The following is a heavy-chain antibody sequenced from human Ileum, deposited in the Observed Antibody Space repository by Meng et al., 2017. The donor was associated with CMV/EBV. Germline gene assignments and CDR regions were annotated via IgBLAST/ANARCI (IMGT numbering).Heavy chain of an antibody. Sequence: VKVSCKASGYTFTSYDINWVRQATGQGLEWMGWMNPNSGNTGYAQKFQGRVTMTRNTSISTAYMELSSLRSEDTAVYYCARRLSLYDFWSGYDGMDVWGQGTTVTVSS. V-gene: IGHV1-8*01. CDR1: GYTFTSYD. CDR2: MNPNSGNT. J-gene: IGHJ6*02. CDR3: ARRLSLYDFWSGYDGMDV. D-gene: IGHD3-3*01.